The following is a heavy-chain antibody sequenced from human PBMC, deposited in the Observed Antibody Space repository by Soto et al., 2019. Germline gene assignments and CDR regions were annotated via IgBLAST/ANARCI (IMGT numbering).Heavy chain of an antibody. CDR2: VSYDGSIK. Sequence: QVQLVESGGGVVQPGRSRRLSCAASGFTFSVYGMHWVRQAPGKGLEWVALVSYDGSIKYYADSVKGRFTISRDNSKNTLYLQMNSLRVEDTAVYYCAKDGSHLAVAGTSPTSYFYGLAVWGQGTTVTVSS. CDR1: GFTFSVYG. V-gene: IGHV3-30*18. CDR3: AKDGSHLAVAGTSPTSYFYGLAV. J-gene: IGHJ6*02. D-gene: IGHD6-19*01.